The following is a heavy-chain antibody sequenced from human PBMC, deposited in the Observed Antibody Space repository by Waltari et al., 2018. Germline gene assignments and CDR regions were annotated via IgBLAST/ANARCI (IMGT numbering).Heavy chain of an antibody. CDR3: AKYVGYFDN. CDR2: FYRGAVST. Sequence: EVQLLESGGGLVQPGGSLRLSCAASGFTLSSQAMTWVRQAPGKGLECVATFYRGAVSTFYADSVKCRFTISRDNSKNALYLQMNSLRAEDTAGYYCAKYVGYFDNWGQGTLVTVSS. V-gene: IGHV3-23*03. J-gene: IGHJ4*02. CDR1: GFTLSSQA. D-gene: IGHD6-13*01.